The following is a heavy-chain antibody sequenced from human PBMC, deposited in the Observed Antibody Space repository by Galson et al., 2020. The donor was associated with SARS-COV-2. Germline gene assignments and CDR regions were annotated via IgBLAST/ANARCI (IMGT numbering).Heavy chain of an antibody. Sequence: GESLKISCKASGYTFTNYGVSWVRQAPGQGLEWMGWISGYNSKTKYAQTLQGRVIMTTDTSTSTAYMELRSLTSDDTAVYYCARDQRGSGSYLLDYGCQGTVVIVSS. J-gene: IGHJ4*02. CDR1: GYTFTNYG. CDR2: ISGYNSKT. CDR3: ARDQRGSGSYLLDY. D-gene: IGHD1-26*01. V-gene: IGHV1-18*01.